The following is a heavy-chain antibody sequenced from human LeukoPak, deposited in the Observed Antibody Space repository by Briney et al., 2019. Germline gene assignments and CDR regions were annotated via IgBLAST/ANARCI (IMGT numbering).Heavy chain of an antibody. D-gene: IGHD6-13*01. Sequence: AASVKVSCKASGGTFSSYAISWVRQAPGQGLEWMGGIIPIFGTANYAQKFQGRVTITADESTSTAYMELSSLRSEDTAVYYCARYLPYEDIAAANFDYWGQGTLVTVSS. J-gene: IGHJ4*02. CDR1: GGTFSSYA. CDR3: ARYLPYEDIAAANFDY. CDR2: IIPIFGTA. V-gene: IGHV1-69*13.